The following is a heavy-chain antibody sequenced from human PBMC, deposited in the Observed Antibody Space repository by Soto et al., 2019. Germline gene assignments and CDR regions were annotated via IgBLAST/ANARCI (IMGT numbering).Heavy chain of an antibody. CDR2: IIPIFGTA. J-gene: IGHJ4*02. Sequence: QVQLVQSGAEVRKPGSSVKVSCKASGGTFSRHAISWVRQAPGQGLEWMGGIIPIFGTANHAQKFQGRATIIADESTSTVYMELSSLRSEGTAMYYCARGWGYDSNDYYYAYWGQGTLVIVSS. CDR3: ARGWGYDSNDYYYAY. CDR1: GGTFSRHA. D-gene: IGHD3-22*01. V-gene: IGHV1-69*01.